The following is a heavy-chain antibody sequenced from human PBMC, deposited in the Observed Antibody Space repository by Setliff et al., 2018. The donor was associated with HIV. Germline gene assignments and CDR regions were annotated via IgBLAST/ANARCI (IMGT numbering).Heavy chain of an antibody. D-gene: IGHD5-12*01. CDR3: ARGSGYDSYYYYYMDV. V-gene: IGHV4-59*11. J-gene: IGHJ6*03. CDR2: IYYTGST. Sequence: SGTLSLTCTVSGGSMSSHYWSWIRQPPGKGLEWIGYIYYTGSTNYNPSLKSRVTISVDTSKTQFSLKLSSVTAADTAVYYCARGSGYDSYYYYYMDVWGKGTTVTVSS. CDR1: GGSMSSHY.